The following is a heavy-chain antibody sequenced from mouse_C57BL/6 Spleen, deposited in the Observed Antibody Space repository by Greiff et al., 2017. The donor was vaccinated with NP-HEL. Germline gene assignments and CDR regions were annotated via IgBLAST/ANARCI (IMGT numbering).Heavy chain of an antibody. CDR2: IYPGSGNT. CDR1: GYSFTSYY. CDR3: AKIYDGFAWFAY. V-gene: IGHV1-66*01. Sequence: QVQLQQSGPELVKPGASVKISCKASGYSFTSYYIHWVKQRPGQGLEWIGWIYPGSGNTKYNEKFKGKATLTADTSSSTAYMQLSSLTSEDSAVYYCAKIYDGFAWFAYWGQGTLVTVSA. J-gene: IGHJ3*01. D-gene: IGHD2-3*01.